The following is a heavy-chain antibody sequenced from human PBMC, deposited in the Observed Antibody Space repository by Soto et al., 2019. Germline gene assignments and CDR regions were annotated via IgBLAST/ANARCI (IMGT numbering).Heavy chain of an antibody. CDR1: GFTVSSNY. V-gene: IGHV3-53*01. CDR2: IYSGGST. CDR3: ARVYDILTGYSPYYFDY. D-gene: IGHD3-9*01. J-gene: IGHJ4*02. Sequence: GGSLRLSCAASGFTVSSNYMSWVRQAPGKGLEWVSVIYSGGSTYYADSVKGRFTISRDNSKNTLYLQMNSLRAEDTAVYYCARVYDILTGYSPYYFDYWGQGTLVTVSS.